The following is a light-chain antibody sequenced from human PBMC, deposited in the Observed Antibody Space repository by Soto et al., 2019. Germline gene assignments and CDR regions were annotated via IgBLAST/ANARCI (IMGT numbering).Light chain of an antibody. Sequence: DIVMTQSPDSLAVSLGERATINCRASESVTNYLAWYQQKPGQAPRLLVYDVSNRATGIPARFSGGGSGTDFTLTISRLEPEDFAVYYCQQYGSSPITFGQGTRLEIK. CDR2: DVS. CDR1: ESVTNY. CDR3: QQYGSSPIT. J-gene: IGKJ5*01. V-gene: IGKV3-20*01.